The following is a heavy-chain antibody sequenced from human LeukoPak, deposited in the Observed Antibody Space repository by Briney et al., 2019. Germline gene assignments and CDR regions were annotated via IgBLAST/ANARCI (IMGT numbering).Heavy chain of an antibody. CDR3: ARDSGYRGMDV. CDR2: ISSSGSTI. Sequence: GGSLRLSCAASGFTVSSNYMSWIRQAPGKGLEWVSYISSSGSTIYYADSVKGRFTIPRDNAKNSLYLQMNSLRAEDTAVYYCARDSGYRGMDVWGQGTTVTVSS. J-gene: IGHJ6*02. V-gene: IGHV3-11*01. D-gene: IGHD5-18*01. CDR1: GFTVSSNY.